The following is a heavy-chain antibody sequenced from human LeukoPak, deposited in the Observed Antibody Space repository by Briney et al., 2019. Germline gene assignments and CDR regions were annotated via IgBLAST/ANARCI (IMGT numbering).Heavy chain of an antibody. V-gene: IGHV3-7*01. Sequence: GGSLRLSCEASGFTFSIYWMSWVRQAPGKGLEWVANIKEDGSEKYYVDSVKGRFTISRDNAKNSLYLQMNSLRAEDTAVYYCAREANYDSSGYPQAFDIWGQGTMVTVSS. CDR1: GFTFSIYW. CDR2: IKEDGSEK. D-gene: IGHD3-22*01. CDR3: AREANYDSSGYPQAFDI. J-gene: IGHJ3*02.